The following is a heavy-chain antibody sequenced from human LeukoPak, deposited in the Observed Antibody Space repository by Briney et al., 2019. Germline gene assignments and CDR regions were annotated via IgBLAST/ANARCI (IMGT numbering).Heavy chain of an antibody. Sequence: GGSLRLSCAASGFTFSSYSMNWVRQAPGKGLEWVSSISSSSSYIYYADSVKGRFTISRDNAKNSLYLQMNSLRAEDTAVYYCARDRSYYDILTGYYPHHDYWGQGTLVTVSS. CDR1: GFTFSSYS. CDR2: ISSSSSYI. D-gene: IGHD3-9*01. CDR3: ARDRSYYDILTGYYPHHDY. V-gene: IGHV3-21*04. J-gene: IGHJ4*02.